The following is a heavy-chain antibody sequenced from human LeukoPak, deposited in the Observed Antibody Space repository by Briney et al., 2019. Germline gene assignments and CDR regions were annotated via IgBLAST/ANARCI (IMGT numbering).Heavy chain of an antibody. CDR3: ARGLGWELHSDYFDY. Sequence: ASVKVSCKASGYTFTGYYMHWVRQATGQGLEWMGWMNPNSGYTGYAQKFQGRVTITRNTSISTAYMELSSLRSEDTAVYYCARGLGWELHSDYFDYWGQGTLVTVSS. J-gene: IGHJ4*02. CDR1: GYTFTGYY. V-gene: IGHV1-8*03. D-gene: IGHD1-26*01. CDR2: MNPNSGYT.